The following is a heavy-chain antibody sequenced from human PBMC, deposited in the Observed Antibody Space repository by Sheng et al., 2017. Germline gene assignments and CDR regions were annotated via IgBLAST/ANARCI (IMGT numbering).Heavy chain of an antibody. CDR2: INHSGST. J-gene: IGHJ4*02. Sequence: QVQLQQWGAGLLKPSETLSLTCAVYGGSFSGYYWSWIRQPPGKGLEWIGEINHSGSTNYNPSLKSRVTISVDTSKNQFSLKLSSVTAADTAVYYCARGLRSANSGYEVGGIWIPFDYWGQGTLVTVSS. CDR3: ARGLRSANSGYEVGGIWIPFDY. V-gene: IGHV4-34*01. D-gene: IGHD5-12*01. CDR1: GGSFSGYY.